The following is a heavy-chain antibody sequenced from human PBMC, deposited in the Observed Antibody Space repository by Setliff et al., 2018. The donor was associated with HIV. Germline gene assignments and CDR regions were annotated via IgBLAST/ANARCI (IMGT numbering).Heavy chain of an antibody. CDR3: ARNSQKGIPPLLLAS. J-gene: IGHJ4*02. V-gene: IGHV4-59*11. Sequence: PGGSLRLSCAASGFAFSGHQMSWVRQAPGKGLEWTGYIYYTGSTSYNPSFRSRVTISVDTSKNQFSLMLDSVTAADTAVYYCARNSQKGIPPLLLASWGPGTLVTVSS. CDR1: GFAFSGHQ. CDR2: IYYTGST. D-gene: IGHD1-1*01.